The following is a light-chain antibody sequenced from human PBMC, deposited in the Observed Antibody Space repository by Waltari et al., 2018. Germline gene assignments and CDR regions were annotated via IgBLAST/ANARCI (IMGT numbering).Light chain of an antibody. CDR2: DVT. CDR1: SNYIGGHDF. CDR3: FSFTPTSRLAM. V-gene: IGLV2-14*03. Sequence: QSALTQPASVSGSPGQSITISCTGTSNYIGGHDFVSWYQQHPGQAPKLLMYDVTKRASGISSCFSGSKSGNTASLTISGLQAEDEADYYCFSFTPTSRLAMFAGGTKLTV. J-gene: IGLJ3*02.